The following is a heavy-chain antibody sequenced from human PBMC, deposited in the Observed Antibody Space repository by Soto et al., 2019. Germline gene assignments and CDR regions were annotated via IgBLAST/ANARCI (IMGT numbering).Heavy chain of an antibody. CDR1: GFTFSSYA. V-gene: IGHV3-23*01. Sequence: EVQLLESGGGLVQPGGSLRLSCAASGFTFSSYAMSWVRQAPGKGLEWVSAISGSGGSTYYADSVKGRFTISRDNSKNPLYLQMNSLRAEDTAVYYCAKDPIDYYDSSGYYLTGYFDYWGQGTLVTVSS. D-gene: IGHD3-22*01. J-gene: IGHJ4*02. CDR2: ISGSGGST. CDR3: AKDPIDYYDSSGYYLTGYFDY.